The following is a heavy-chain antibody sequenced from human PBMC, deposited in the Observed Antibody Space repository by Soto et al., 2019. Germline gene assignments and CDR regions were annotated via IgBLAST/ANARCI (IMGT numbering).Heavy chain of an antibody. Sequence: EVQLVESGGGLVKHGGSLRLSCAASGFSFSSYSMNWVRQAPGKGLEWVASISSSRSYIYYADSVKGRFTIARDNAKNSLYLQMNSLRAEDTAVYYCARDYCSSTSCYYPWGQGALVTVSS. CDR2: ISSSRSYI. CDR1: GFSFSSYS. D-gene: IGHD2-2*01. J-gene: IGHJ5*02. V-gene: IGHV3-21*01. CDR3: ARDYCSSTSCYYP.